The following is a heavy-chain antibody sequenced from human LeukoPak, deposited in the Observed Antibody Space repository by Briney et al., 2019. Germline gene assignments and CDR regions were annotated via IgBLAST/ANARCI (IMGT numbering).Heavy chain of an antibody. D-gene: IGHD3-3*01. Sequence: PGGSLRLSCAASGFTFSSYAMSWVRQAPGKGLEWVSAISGSGGSTYYADSVKGRFTISRDNSKNTLYLQMNSLRAEDTAVYYCAKNVYYDFWSGYSRIDPWGQGTLVTVSS. CDR3: AKNVYYDFWSGYSRIDP. V-gene: IGHV3-23*01. J-gene: IGHJ5*02. CDR2: ISGSGGST. CDR1: GFTFSSYA.